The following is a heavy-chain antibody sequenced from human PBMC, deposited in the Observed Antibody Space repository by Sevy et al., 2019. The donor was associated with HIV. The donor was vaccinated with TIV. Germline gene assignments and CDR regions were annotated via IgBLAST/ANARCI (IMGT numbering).Heavy chain of an antibody. CDR1: VFTFSTYW. D-gene: IGHD3-10*01. CDR3: GREMISMVPGVPDAFDI. CDR2: INSDGSNT. Sequence: GGSLRLSCAASVFTFSTYWMHWVRQVPGKGLVWVSRINSDGSNTNYADSVKGRFTTSRDNAKNTVYLQMNSLRADDTALYFCGREMISMVPGVPDAFDIWGHGTMVTVSS. V-gene: IGHV3-74*01. J-gene: IGHJ3*02.